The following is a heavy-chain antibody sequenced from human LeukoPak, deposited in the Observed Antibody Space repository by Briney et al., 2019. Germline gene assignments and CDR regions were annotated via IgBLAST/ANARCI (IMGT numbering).Heavy chain of an antibody. CDR1: GFTFRLYW. CDR3: ARDRGATTIRFDY. CDR2: ISYDGSNK. J-gene: IGHJ4*02. V-gene: IGHV3-30-3*01. Sequence: PGGSLRLSCAASGFTFRLYWMHWVRQAPGKGLEWVAVISYDGSNKYYADSAKGRFTISRDNSKNTLYLQMNSLRAEDTAVYYCARDRGATTIRFDYWGQGTLVTVSS. D-gene: IGHD5-24*01.